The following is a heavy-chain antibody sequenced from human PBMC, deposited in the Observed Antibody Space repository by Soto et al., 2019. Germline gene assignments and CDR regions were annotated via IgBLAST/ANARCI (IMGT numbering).Heavy chain of an antibody. Sequence: ASVKVSCKASGYTFTSYAMHWVRQAPGQRLEWMGWINAGNGNTKYPQKFQGRVTITRDTSASTAYMELSSLRSEDTAVYYCAREPGARRYYYYYGMDVWGQGTTVTVSS. CDR1: GYTFTSYA. J-gene: IGHJ6*02. D-gene: IGHD6-6*01. V-gene: IGHV1-3*01. CDR2: INAGNGNT. CDR3: AREPGARRYYYYYGMDV.